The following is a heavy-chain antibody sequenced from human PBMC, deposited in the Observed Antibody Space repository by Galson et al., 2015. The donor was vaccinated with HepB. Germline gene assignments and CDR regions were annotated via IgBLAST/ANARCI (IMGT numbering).Heavy chain of an antibody. CDR2: IYDSGST. CDR1: GGSISDYY. J-gene: IGHJ4*02. CDR3: VRLPDFGEHFDY. D-gene: IGHD3-10*01. Sequence: ETLSLTCTVSGGSISDYYWSWMRQPPGKGLEWIGYIYDSGSTNYNPSLKSRVTISLETSKKQFSLNLTSVTAADTAVYYCVRLPDFGEHFDYWGEGTLVTVSS. V-gene: IGHV4-59*08.